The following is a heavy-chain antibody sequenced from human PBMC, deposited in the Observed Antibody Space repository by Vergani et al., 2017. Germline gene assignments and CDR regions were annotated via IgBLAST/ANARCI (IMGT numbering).Heavy chain of an antibody. CDR1: GGSFSGYY. D-gene: IGHD2-2*01. CDR2: INHSGST. J-gene: IGHJ6*03. V-gene: IGHV4-34*01. CDR3: ASNRIVVVPAAAASRGYYYYYMDV. Sequence: QVQLQQWGAGLLKPSETLSLTCAVYGGSFSGYYRSWIRQPPGKGLEWIGEINHSGSTNYNPSLKSRVTISVDTSKNQFSLKLSSVTAADTAVYYCASNRIVVVPAAAASRGYYYYYMDVWGKGTTVTVSS.